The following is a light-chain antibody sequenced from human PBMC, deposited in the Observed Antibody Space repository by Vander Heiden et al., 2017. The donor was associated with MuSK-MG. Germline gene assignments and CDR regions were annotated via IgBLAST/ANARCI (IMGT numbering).Light chain of an antibody. V-gene: IGKV1-9*01. CDR3: QQLNGFSFT. J-gene: IGKJ3*01. Sequence: DIQLTQSPSFLSASVGDRVTMTCRASQAISGHLAWYQQKPGNAPNLLIHTVSTLQSGVPSRFSGSVSGTEFTLTITSLQPEDVATYYCQQLNGFSFTFGPGTKVDIK. CDR2: TVS. CDR1: QAISGH.